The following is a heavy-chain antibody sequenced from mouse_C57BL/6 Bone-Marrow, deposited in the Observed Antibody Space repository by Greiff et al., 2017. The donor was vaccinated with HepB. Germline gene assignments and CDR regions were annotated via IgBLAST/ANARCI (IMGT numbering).Heavy chain of an antibody. CDR1: GFNIKDDY. CDR3: TAITTVVADY. D-gene: IGHD1-1*01. Sequence: DVKLQESGAELVRPGASVKLSCTASGFNIKDDYMHWVKQRPEQGLEWIGWIDPENGDTEYASKFQGKATITADTSSNTAYLQLSSLTSEDTAVYYCTAITTVVADYWGQGTTLTVSS. CDR2: IDPENGDT. J-gene: IGHJ2*01. V-gene: IGHV14-4*01.